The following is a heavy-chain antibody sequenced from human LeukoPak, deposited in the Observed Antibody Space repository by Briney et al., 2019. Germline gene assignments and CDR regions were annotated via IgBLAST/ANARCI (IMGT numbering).Heavy chain of an antibody. CDR2: IYTSGST. D-gene: IGHD2-21*01. V-gene: IGHV4-61*02. J-gene: IGHJ6*03. Sequence: PTETLSLTCTVSGGSISSGSYYWSCIRQPAGKGLEWIGRIYTSGSTNYNPSLKRRVTISVDTSKNQFSLKLSSVTAADTAVYYCARGDDSHFVRPPYYYYYYMDVWGKGTTVTVSS. CDR3: ARGDDSHFVRPPYYYYYYMDV. CDR1: GGSISSGSYY.